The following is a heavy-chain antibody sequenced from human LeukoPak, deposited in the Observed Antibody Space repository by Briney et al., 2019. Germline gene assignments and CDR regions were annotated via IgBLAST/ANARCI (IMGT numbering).Heavy chain of an antibody. J-gene: IGHJ4*02. D-gene: IGHD2-15*01. CDR2: ISWNSGSI. CDR1: GFTFDDYA. V-gene: IGHV3-9*01. Sequence: PGRSLRLSCAASGFTFDDYAMHWVRQAPGKGLEWVSGISWNSGSIGYADSVKGRFTISRDNAKNSLYLQMNSLRAEDTALYYCAKVGSLGGQEDYWGQGTLVTVSS. CDR3: AKVGSLGGQEDY.